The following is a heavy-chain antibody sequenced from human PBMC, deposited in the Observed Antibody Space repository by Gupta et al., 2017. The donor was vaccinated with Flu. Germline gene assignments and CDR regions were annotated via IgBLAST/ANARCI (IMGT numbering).Heavy chain of an antibody. V-gene: IGHV1-69*01. CDR1: GVTLSDYA. D-gene: IGHD2-15*01. Sequence: QVHLVQSGTEVKKPGSSVKVSCKTSGVTLSDYAINWVRQAPGQGREWMGGIITVFGPTNYAQKFQGRVTITADASTNTAYMERNSLRSEDTAVYYCARKRGGHCSYYTCYSFDYWGQGTLVTVSS. J-gene: IGHJ4*02. CDR2: IITVFGPT. CDR3: ARKRGGHCSYYTCYSFDY.